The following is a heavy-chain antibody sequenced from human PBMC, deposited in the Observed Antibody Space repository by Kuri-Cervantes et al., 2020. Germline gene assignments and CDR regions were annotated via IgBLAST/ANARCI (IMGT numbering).Heavy chain of an antibody. Sequence: GGSLRLSCAASGFTFSWFWMNWVRQAPGKGLEWVANIKQDGSERYYGDSVKGRFTISRDNAENSLYLQMYSLRAEDTAVYYCARDMELLGLDYWGQGTLVTVSS. CDR3: ARDMELLGLDY. CDR1: GFTFSWFW. D-gene: IGHD1-26*01. J-gene: IGHJ4*02. CDR2: IKQDGSER. V-gene: IGHV3-7*01.